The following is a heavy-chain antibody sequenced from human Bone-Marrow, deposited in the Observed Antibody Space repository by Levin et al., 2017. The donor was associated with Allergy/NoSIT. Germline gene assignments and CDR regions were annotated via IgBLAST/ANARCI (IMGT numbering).Heavy chain of an antibody. CDR1: GFTFSSYE. D-gene: IGHD3-3*01. CDR2: ISSSGSTI. CDR3: ARQLGNFWSGYNCFDC. J-gene: IGHJ4*02. Sequence: GGSLRLSCAASGFTFSSYEMNWVRQAPGKGLEWVSYISSSGSTIYYADSVKGRFTISRDNAKNSLYLQMNSLRAEDTAVYYCARQLGNFWSGYNCFDCWGQGALVTVSS. V-gene: IGHV3-48*03.